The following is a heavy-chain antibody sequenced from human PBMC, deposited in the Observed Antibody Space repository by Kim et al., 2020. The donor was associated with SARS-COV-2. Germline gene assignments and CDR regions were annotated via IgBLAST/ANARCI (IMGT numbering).Heavy chain of an antibody. J-gene: IGHJ4*02. CDR2: ISSSTTI. CDR3: AREGGVDTDLDY. Sequence: GGSLRLSCAASGFTFSSYDMNWVRQAPGKGLEWVSYISSSTTIYYADSVKGRFTISRDNAKNSLYLQMNSLRDEDTAVYYCAREGGVDTDLDYWGQGTLVPVSS. V-gene: IGHV3-48*02. CDR1: GFTFSSYD. D-gene: IGHD5-18*01.